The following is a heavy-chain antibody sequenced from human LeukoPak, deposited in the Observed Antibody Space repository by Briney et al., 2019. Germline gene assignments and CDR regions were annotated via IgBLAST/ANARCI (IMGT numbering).Heavy chain of an antibody. CDR3: ARVPVEAAGMGIDY. V-gene: IGHV3-74*01. CDR2: IRGDGSGS. CDR1: GFTFSSYW. Sequence: GGSLRFSCAASGFTFSSYWMHWVRQAPGKGLVWVSRIRGDGSGSNYADSVKGRFTISRDNAKNTLYLQMNSLTAEDTAVYFCARVPVEAAGMGIDYWGQGTLVTVSS. J-gene: IGHJ4*02. D-gene: IGHD6-13*01.